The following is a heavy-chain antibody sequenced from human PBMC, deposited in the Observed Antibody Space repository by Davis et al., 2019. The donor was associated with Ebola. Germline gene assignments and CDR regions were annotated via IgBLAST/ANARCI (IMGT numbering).Heavy chain of an antibody. Sequence: PGGSLRLSCAASGFTFSSYAMHWVRQAPGKGLEWVAVISYDGSNKYYADSVKGRFTISRDNSKNTLYLQMNSLRAEDTAVYYCAREMGGGTGWFDPWGQGTLVTVSS. CDR1: GFTFSSYA. CDR2: ISYDGSNK. CDR3: AREMGGGTGWFDP. D-gene: IGHD1-1*01. V-gene: IGHV3-30*04. J-gene: IGHJ5*02.